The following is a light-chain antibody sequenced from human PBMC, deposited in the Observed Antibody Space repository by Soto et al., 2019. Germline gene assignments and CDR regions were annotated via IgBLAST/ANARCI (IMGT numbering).Light chain of an antibody. J-gene: IGKJ1*01. CDR3: QHYNSYSEA. CDR1: QTVRNNY. V-gene: IGKV3-20*01. CDR2: DAS. Sequence: EFVLTQSPGTLSLSPGEIATLSFRASQTVRNNYLAWYQQKPGQAPRLLIYDASSRATGIPDRFSGGGSGTEFTLTISSLQPDDFATYYCQHYNSYSEAFGQGTKVDIK.